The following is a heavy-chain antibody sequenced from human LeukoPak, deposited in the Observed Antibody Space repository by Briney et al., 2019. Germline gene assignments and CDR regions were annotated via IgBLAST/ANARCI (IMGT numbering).Heavy chain of an antibody. CDR1: GFTFSDYY. J-gene: IGHJ4*02. V-gene: IGHV3-11*01. CDR2: TSSSGSTT. CDR3: ARGAYSSGWTWGY. Sequence: GGSLRLSCAASGFTFSDYYMSWIRQAPGKGLEWVLYTSSSGSTTYYADSVKGRFTISRDNAKNSLYLQMSSLRAEDTAVYYCARGAYSSGWTWGYWGQGTLVTVSS. D-gene: IGHD6-19*01.